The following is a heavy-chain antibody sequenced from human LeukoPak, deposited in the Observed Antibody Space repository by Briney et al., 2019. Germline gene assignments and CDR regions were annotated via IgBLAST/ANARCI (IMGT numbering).Heavy chain of an antibody. V-gene: IGHV4-4*07. D-gene: IGHD1-26*01. J-gene: IGHJ4*02. CDR1: DASLSSYY. CDR3: ARSKWELLYYFDY. CDR2: MYAGGTT. Sequence: SETLSLTCTVSDASLSSYYWSWIRQPAGKGLEWIGRMYAGGTTNYNPSLKSRVTMSVDTSKNQFSLKLSSVTAADTAVYYCARSKWELLYYFDYWGQGTLVTVSS.